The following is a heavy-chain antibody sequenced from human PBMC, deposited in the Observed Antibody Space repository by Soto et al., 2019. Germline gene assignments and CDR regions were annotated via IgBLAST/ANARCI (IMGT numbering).Heavy chain of an antibody. CDR2: INSDGSST. J-gene: IGHJ3*02. Sequence: EAQLEESGGGLVQPGGSLRLSCAASGFTFSLSWMHWVRQGPGNRPVWVSRINSDGSSTTYADSVKGRFTISRDNAKKTLYLQMNRLTAADTAVYYCARDLENCGGECSSAFDIWCQGTMVTFSS. CDR1: GFTFSLSW. CDR3: ARDLENCGGECSSAFDI. V-gene: IGHV3-74*01. D-gene: IGHD2-21*01.